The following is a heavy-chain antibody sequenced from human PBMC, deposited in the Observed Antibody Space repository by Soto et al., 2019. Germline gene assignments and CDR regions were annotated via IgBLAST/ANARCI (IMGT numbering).Heavy chain of an antibody. J-gene: IGHJ6*02. CDR1: GFTFSSYG. CDR2: IWYDGSNK. Sequence: GGSLRLSCAASGFTFSSYGMHWVRQAPGKGLEWVAVIWYDGSNKYYADSVKGRFTISRDNSKNTLYLQMNSLRAEDTAVYYCARDRGSSWSWYYGMDVWGQGTTVTVSS. D-gene: IGHD6-13*01. V-gene: IGHV3-33*01. CDR3: ARDRGSSWSWYYGMDV.